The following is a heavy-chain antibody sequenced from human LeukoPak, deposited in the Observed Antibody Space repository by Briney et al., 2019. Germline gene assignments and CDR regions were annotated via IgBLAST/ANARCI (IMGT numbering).Heavy chain of an antibody. V-gene: IGHV4-59*01. D-gene: IGHD6-13*01. J-gene: IGHJ3*02. CDR1: GGSFSSYY. Sequence: SETLSLTCTVSGGSFSSYYWSWIRQPPGKGLEWIGYIYYSGSTNYNPSLTSRGTISVGKAKKQFSLKLSSVTAADTALYYCAGVPSHYSSNCYDDAFDIWGQGTMVTVSS. CDR2: IYYSGST. CDR3: AGVPSHYSSNCYDDAFDI.